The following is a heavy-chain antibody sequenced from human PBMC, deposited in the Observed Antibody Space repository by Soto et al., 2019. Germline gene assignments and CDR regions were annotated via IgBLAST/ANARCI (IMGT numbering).Heavy chain of an antibody. Sequence: PGGSLRLSCAASGFPFSTTDMSWVRQAPGKGLEWVSTIYGSGRDTYYADSVKGRFTISRDNAKNSLYLQMNSLRAEDTAVYYCARAATTPPRGTDCGQGTLVTVSP. CDR2: IYGSGRDT. CDR1: GFPFSTTD. D-gene: IGHD5-12*01. CDR3: ARAATTPPRGTD. V-gene: IGHV3-23*01. J-gene: IGHJ4*02.